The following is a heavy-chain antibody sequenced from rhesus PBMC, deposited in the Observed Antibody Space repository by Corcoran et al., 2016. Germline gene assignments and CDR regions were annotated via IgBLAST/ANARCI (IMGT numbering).Heavy chain of an antibody. J-gene: IGHJ2*01. D-gene: IGHD3-9*01. CDR1: VCSTSRTY. V-gene: IGHV4-160*01. Sequence: QVQLQESGPGLVKPSATLSLTCSVSVCSTSRTYWRWIRQAPGKGREWIGRIYGSGGSTDYNPSLKSRVTISTDTSKNQFSLKLSSVTAADTAVYYCARGGYWYFDIWGPGTPITISS. CDR2: IYGSGGST. CDR3: ARGGYWYFDI.